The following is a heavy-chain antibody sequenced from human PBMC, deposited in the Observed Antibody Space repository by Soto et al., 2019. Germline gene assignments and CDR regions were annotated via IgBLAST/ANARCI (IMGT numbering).Heavy chain of an antibody. V-gene: IGHV3-23*01. J-gene: IGHJ4*02. D-gene: IGHD1-26*01. CDR1: GFTFSSYA. CDR3: AKWNPSGSCFGY. CDR2: ISGSGGST. Sequence: GGSLRLSCAASGFTFSSYAMSWVRQATGKGLEWVSAISGSGGSTYYADSVKGRFTISRDNSKNTLYLQMNNLRAEDKAVYYCAKWNPSGSCFGYCGQETLVTVSS.